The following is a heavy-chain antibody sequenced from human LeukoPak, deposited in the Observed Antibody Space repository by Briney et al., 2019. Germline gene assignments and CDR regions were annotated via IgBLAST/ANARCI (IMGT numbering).Heavy chain of an antibody. CDR2: ISGSGGST. J-gene: IGHJ5*02. V-gene: IGHV3-23*01. Sequence: PGGSLRLSCSASGFTFTNAWMSWVREAPGKGLEWVSAISGSGGSTYYADSVKGRFTISRDTSKNTLYLQMNSLRAEDTAVYYCAKGRYSGSYHNWFDPWGQGTLVTVSS. CDR1: GFTFTNAW. D-gene: IGHD1-26*01. CDR3: AKGRYSGSYHNWFDP.